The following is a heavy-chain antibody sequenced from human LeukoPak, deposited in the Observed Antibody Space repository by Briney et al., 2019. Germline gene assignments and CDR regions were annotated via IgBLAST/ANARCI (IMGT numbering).Heavy chain of an antibody. CDR1: GGSISTYY. D-gene: IGHD6-13*01. CDR2: IHISGST. V-gene: IGHV4-4*07. CDR3: ARDRSSSWHKDWFDP. J-gene: IGHJ5*02. Sequence: SETLSLTCTVSGGSISTYYWSWILQSAGKGLEWIGRIHISGSTTYNPSLKSRVTMSVDTSKNQFSLKMSSVTAADTAIYYCARDRSSSWHKDWFDPWGQGTLVTVSP.